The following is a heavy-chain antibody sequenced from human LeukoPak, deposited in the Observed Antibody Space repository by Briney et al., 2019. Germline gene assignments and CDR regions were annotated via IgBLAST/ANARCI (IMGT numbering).Heavy chain of an antibody. CDR3: ASTAVGATQGDAFDI. V-gene: IGHV4-39*07. D-gene: IGHD1-26*01. CDR2: IYYSGST. J-gene: IGHJ3*02. CDR1: GGSISSSSYY. Sequence: KPSETLSLTCTVSGGSISSSSYYWGWIRQPPGKGLEWIGSIYYSGSTYYNPSLKSRVTISVDTSKNQFSLKLSSVTAADTAVYYCASTAVGATQGDAFDIWGQGTMVTVSS.